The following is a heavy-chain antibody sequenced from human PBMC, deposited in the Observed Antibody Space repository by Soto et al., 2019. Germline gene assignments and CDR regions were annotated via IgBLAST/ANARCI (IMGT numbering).Heavy chain of an antibody. CDR2: ISWNSGNI. CDR3: AKGRTMIVVVDLFDK. J-gene: IGHJ4*02. CDR1: GFTFSSNA. Sequence: PGGSLRLSCAASGFTFSSNAMSWVRQAPGKGLEWVSGISWNSGNIGYADSVKGRFTISRDNAKNSLYLQMNSLRAEDTALYYCAKGRTMIVVVDLFDKWGQGTLVTVSS. V-gene: IGHV3-9*01. D-gene: IGHD3-22*01.